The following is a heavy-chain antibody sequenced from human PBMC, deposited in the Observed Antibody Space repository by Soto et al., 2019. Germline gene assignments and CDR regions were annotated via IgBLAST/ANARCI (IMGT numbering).Heavy chain of an antibody. V-gene: IGHV1-58*01. CDR1: GFTFTSSA. CDR2: IVVGSGNT. J-gene: IGHJ1*01. D-gene: IGHD3-22*01. Sequence: ASVKVSCKASGFTFTSSAVQWVRQARGQRLEWIGWIVVGSGNTNYAQKFQERVTITRDMSTSTAYMELSSLRSEDTAVYYCAADQSDSSGYFPPRFQHWGQGTLVTVSS. CDR3: AADQSDSSGYFPPRFQH.